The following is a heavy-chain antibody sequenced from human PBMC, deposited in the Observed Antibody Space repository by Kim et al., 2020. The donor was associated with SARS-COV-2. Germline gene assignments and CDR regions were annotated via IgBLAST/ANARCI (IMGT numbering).Heavy chain of an antibody. Sequence: ASVKVSCKASGYTFTSYAMHWVRQAPGQRLEWMGWINAGNGNTKYSQKFQGRVTITRDTSASTAYMELSSLRSEDTAVYYCARLRLSSQAFDPWGQGTLVTVSS. V-gene: IGHV1-3*01. CDR2: INAGNGNT. J-gene: IGHJ5*02. D-gene: IGHD6-13*01. CDR1: GYTFTSYA. CDR3: ARLRLSSQAFDP.